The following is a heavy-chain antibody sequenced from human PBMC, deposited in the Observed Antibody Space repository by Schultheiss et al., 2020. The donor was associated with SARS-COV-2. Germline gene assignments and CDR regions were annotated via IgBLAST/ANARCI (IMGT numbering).Heavy chain of an antibody. V-gene: IGHV3-30*07. Sequence: GESLKISCAASGFTFSSYAMHWVRQAPGKGLEWVAVIWYDGSNKYYADSVKGRFTISRDNSKNTLYLQMNSLRAEDTAVYYCARDPLYSRGWGQGTLVTVSS. CDR3: ARDPLYSRG. CDR1: GFTFSSYA. CDR2: IWYDGSNK. J-gene: IGHJ4*02. D-gene: IGHD6-13*01.